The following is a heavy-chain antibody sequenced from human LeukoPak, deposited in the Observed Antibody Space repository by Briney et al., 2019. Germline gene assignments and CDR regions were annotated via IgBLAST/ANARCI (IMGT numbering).Heavy chain of an antibody. Sequence: PSETLSLTCAAYGGSFSGYYWSWIRQPPGKGLEWIGEINHSGSTNYNSSLKSRVTISVDTSKNQFSLKLSSVTAADTAVYYCARGRLARFLEWLPYYGMDVWGQGTTVTVSS. CDR2: INHSGST. D-gene: IGHD3-3*01. J-gene: IGHJ6*02. V-gene: IGHV4-34*01. CDR3: ARGRLARFLEWLPYYGMDV. CDR1: GGSFSGYY.